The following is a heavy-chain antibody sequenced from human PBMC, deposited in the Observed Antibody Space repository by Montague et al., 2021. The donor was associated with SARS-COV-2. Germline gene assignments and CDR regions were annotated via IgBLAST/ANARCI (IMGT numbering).Heavy chain of an antibody. Sequence: SLRLSCAASGFTFSSYAMSWVRQAPGKGLEWVSPITISDGNTYFADSVKGRFTISRDKSKNTLYLQMNSLRAEDTAVYYCAKDRQMVGNDAFDIWGKGTMVTVSS. J-gene: IGHJ3*02. D-gene: IGHD6-13*01. V-gene: IGHV3-23*01. CDR3: AKDRQMVGNDAFDI. CDR2: ITISDGNT. CDR1: GFTFSSYA.